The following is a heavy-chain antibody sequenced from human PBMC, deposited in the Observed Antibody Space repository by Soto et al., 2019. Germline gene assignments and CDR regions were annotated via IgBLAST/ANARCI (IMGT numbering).Heavy chain of an antibody. J-gene: IGHJ5*02. V-gene: IGHV1-18*01. CDR1: GYTFTSYG. Sequence: ASVKVSCKASGYTFTSYGISWVRQAPGQGLEWMGWISAYNGATNYAPKFQGWVTMTRDTSISTAYMEMRRLRSDDTAVYYCAREIPRYSGSPDHWGRGTLVTVSS. CDR2: ISAYNGAT. D-gene: IGHD1-26*01. CDR3: AREIPRYSGSPDH.